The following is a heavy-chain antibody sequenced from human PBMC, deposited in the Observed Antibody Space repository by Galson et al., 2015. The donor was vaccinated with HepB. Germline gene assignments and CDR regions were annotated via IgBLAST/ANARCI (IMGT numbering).Heavy chain of an antibody. Sequence: SLRLSCAASGFTVSRNHMSWVRQAPGKGLEWVSVIYSGGSTNYADSAKGRFTISRDNSKNTVYLQMNSLRAEDTAVYYCARDGPNSSGLDVWGQGTTVTVSS. CDR1: GFTVSRNH. J-gene: IGHJ6*02. D-gene: IGHD3/OR15-3a*01. CDR3: ARDGPNSSGLDV. V-gene: IGHV3-53*01. CDR2: IYSGGST.